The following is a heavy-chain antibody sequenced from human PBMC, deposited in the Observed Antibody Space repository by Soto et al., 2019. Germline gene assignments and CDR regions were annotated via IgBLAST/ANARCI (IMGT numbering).Heavy chain of an antibody. Sequence: PGGSLRLSCAASGFTFSSYAMNWVRQAPGKGLEYVSAISSNGGSTYYADSVKGRFTISRDNSKNTLYLQMSSLRAEDTAVYYCVKILQYSYGLPHWGQGTLVTVSS. J-gene: IGHJ4*02. V-gene: IGHV3-64D*06. CDR1: GFTFSSYA. CDR2: ISSNGGST. D-gene: IGHD5-18*01. CDR3: VKILQYSYGLPH.